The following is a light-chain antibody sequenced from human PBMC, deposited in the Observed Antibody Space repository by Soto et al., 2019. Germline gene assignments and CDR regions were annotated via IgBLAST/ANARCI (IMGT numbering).Light chain of an antibody. CDR1: QSIGNW. CDR2: KAS. J-gene: IGKJ3*01. Sequence: DVQMTQTPSSLSASVGDRVILICRASQSIGNWLAWYQQKPGKAPKLLIYKASSLESGVPTRFSGSGSGTDFTLTISSLQPEDFATYYCQQYHSYVFGPRTKVAI. V-gene: IGKV1-5*03. CDR3: QQYHSYV.